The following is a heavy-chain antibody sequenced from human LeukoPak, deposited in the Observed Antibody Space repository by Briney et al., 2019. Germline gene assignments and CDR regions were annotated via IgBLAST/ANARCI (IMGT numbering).Heavy chain of an antibody. CDR3: AKAPVTTCRGAYCYPFDY. J-gene: IGHJ4*02. D-gene: IGHD2-21*01. V-gene: IGHV3-23*01. CDR2: ISSSGSNT. CDR1: GFTFSADG. Sequence: GGTLRLSCAASGFTFSADGVTWVRQAPGKGLEWVSAISSSGSNTYYADSVKGRFTISRDSSKNTLFLQMNRLRPEDAAVYYCAKAPVTTCRGAYCYPFDYWGQGTLVTVSS.